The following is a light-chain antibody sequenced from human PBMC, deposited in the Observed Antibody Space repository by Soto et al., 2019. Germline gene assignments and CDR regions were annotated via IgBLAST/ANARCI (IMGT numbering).Light chain of an antibody. CDR1: QTVSASQ. CDR3: QQYTQSLWT. V-gene: IGKV3-20*01. Sequence: EPVLTPSPGTLSLSPVERATLSCRTSQTVSASQLAWYQQKPGQAPRLLIYGVSTRAAGIPDRFGGSGSGTDFTLTISRLEPEDFAMYYCQQYTQSLWTFGQGTKVDIK. CDR2: GVS. J-gene: IGKJ1*01.